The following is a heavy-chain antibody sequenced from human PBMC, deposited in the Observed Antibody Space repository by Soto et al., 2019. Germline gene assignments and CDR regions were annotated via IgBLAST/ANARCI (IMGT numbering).Heavy chain of an antibody. CDR1: GFTFSNYG. CDR2: ISYDGSNK. V-gene: IGHV3-30*03. D-gene: IGHD3-10*01. CDR3: ARDWVWFGAHPIDY. Sequence: ESGGGVVQPGGSLRLSCAASGFTFSNYGMHWVRQAPGKGLEWVAVISYDGSNKYYADSVKGRFTISRDNSKNTLYLQMNSLTTEDTAVYYCARDWVWFGAHPIDYWGQGTRVTVSS. J-gene: IGHJ4*02.